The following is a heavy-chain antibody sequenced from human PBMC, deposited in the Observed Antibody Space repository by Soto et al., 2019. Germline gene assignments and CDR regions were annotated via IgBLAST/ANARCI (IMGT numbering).Heavy chain of an antibody. Sequence: EVQLVETGGGLIQPGGSLRLSCAASGFTVSSNYMSWVRQAPGKGLEWVSVIYSGGSTYYADSVKGRFTISRDNSKNTLYLQMNSLRAEDTAVYYCARGGAYYDILTGPKGIYDYYYGMDVWGQGTTVTVSS. D-gene: IGHD3-9*01. J-gene: IGHJ6*02. CDR2: IYSGGST. CDR3: ARGGAYYDILTGPKGIYDYYYGMDV. V-gene: IGHV3-53*02. CDR1: GFTVSSNY.